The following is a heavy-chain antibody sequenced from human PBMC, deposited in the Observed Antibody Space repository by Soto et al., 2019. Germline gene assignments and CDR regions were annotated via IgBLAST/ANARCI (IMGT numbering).Heavy chain of an antibody. J-gene: IGHJ4*02. V-gene: IGHV3-30-3*01. D-gene: IGHD6-19*01. CDR2: ISYDGSNK. Sequence: GGSLRLSCAASGFTFSSYAMHWVRQAPGKGLEWVAVISYDGSNKYYADSVKGRFTISRDNSKNTLYLQMNSLRAEDTAVYYCARDRLAVAGIDFDYWGQGTLVTVSS. CDR3: ARDRLAVAGIDFDY. CDR1: GFTFSSYA.